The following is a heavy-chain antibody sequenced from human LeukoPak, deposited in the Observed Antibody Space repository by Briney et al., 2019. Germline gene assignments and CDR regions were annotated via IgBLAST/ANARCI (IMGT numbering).Heavy chain of an antibody. CDR3: AKDRLKWEPFPVDY. CDR2: IRGSGDST. J-gene: IGHJ4*02. D-gene: IGHD1-14*01. Sequence: GGSLRLSCAASGFSFTNYGMSWVRQAPGKGLEWVSAIRGSGDSTYYADSVKGRFTLSRDNSKNTLYLQMNSLRAEDTAVHYCAKDRLKWEPFPVDYCGQGTLVTVSS. CDR1: GFSFTNYG. V-gene: IGHV3-23*01.